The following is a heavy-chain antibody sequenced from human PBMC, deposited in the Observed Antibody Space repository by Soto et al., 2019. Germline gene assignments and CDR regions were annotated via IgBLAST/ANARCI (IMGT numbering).Heavy chain of an antibody. D-gene: IGHD2-2*01. CDR3: ERDGDRCTSTRCSPWPDTHFDL. V-gene: IGHV1-18*01. CDR2: ISPYNGNT. J-gene: IGHJ2*01. Sequence: QVQLVQSGDEVKKPGASVKVSCTASGYTFTNYGISWVRQSPGQGLEWMGWISPYNGNTKYPQKLQGRVTMTTDTSTRTSYMELRSLRSDDKAVYFWERDGDRCTSTRCSPWPDTHFDLWGRGTLVTVAS. CDR1: GYTFTNYG.